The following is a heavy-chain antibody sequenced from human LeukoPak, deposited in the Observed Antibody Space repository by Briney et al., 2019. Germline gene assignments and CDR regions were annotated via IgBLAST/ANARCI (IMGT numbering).Heavy chain of an antibody. CDR3: ARAYYYYMDV. J-gene: IGHJ6*03. CDR2: ISSSGSTI. Sequence: GGSLRLSCAASGFTFTGYWMSWVRQAPGKGLEWVSYISSSGSTIYYADSVKGRFTISRDNAKNSLYLQMNSLRAEDTAVYYCARAYYYYMDVWGKGTTVTVSS. CDR1: GFTFTGYW. V-gene: IGHV3-48*04.